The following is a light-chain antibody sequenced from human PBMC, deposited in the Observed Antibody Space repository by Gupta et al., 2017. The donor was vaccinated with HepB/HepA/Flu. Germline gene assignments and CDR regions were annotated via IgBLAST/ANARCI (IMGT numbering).Light chain of an antibody. J-gene: IGKJ1*01. CDR1: QSVNSY. Sequence: EVVLTQSPATLSLSPGERATLSCRASQSVNSYLAWYQQRPGQAPRLLLYSASSRATGIPARFMGSGSGTDFTRTISSIEPEDFAGYDGQHRGTFGQGTKVEIK. CDR3: QHRGT. V-gene: IGKV3-11*01. CDR2: SAS.